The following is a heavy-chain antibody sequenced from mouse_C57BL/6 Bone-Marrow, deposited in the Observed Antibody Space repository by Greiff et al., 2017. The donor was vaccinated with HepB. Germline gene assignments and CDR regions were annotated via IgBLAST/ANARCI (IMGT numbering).Heavy chain of an antibody. CDR3: ARRHYGSSYWYFDV. CDR2: INPNYGTT. CDR1: GYSFTDYN. J-gene: IGHJ1*03. Sequence: VQLQQSGPELVKPGASVKISCKASGYSFTDYNMNWVKQSNGKSLEWIGVINPNYGTTSYNQKFKGKATLTVDQSSSTAYMQLNSLTSEDSAVYYGARRHYGSSYWYFDVWGTGTTVTVSS. V-gene: IGHV1-39*01. D-gene: IGHD1-1*01.